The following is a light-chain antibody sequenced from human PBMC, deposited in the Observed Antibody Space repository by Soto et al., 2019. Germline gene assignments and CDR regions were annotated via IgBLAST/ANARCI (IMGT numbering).Light chain of an antibody. V-gene: IGKV3-15*01. CDR1: QSVFSS. Sequence: ERGMTQSPATLSVSPGERATLSCRASQSVFSSLAWYQQKPGQAPRLLIYGAATRATGIPARFSGSGSGTEFTLTISSLQSEDFAVYFCQQYHNWPAFGQGTKVDIK. J-gene: IGKJ1*01. CDR3: QQYHNWPA. CDR2: GAA.